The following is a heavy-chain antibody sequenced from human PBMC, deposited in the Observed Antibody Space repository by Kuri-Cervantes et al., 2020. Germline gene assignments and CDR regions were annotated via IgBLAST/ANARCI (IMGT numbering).Heavy chain of an antibody. Sequence: SVKVSCKASGGSFSSFAITWVRQAPGQGLEWVGGITPIFGTSNYAQKFQGRVTMTTDESTSTAYMELSSLRSEDTAVYYCARPARGYSGYDWAEDAFDIWGQGTMVTVSS. V-gene: IGHV1-69*05. D-gene: IGHD5-12*01. CDR1: GGSFSSFA. CDR2: ITPIFGTS. J-gene: IGHJ3*02. CDR3: ARPARGYSGYDWAEDAFDI.